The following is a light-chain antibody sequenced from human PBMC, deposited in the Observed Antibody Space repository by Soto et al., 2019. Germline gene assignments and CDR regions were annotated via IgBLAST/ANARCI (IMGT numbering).Light chain of an antibody. CDR3: QQYGSSPLFS. Sequence: ELVLTQSPGTLSLSPGERATLSCRASQSVRSDYLAWYQQKPGQAPRLLIYGASSRATGTPARFSGSGSGTDFTLIISRLEAEDFAVYFCQQYGSSPLFSFGPGTRVDIK. CDR2: GAS. V-gene: IGKV3-20*01. CDR1: QSVRSDY. J-gene: IGKJ3*01.